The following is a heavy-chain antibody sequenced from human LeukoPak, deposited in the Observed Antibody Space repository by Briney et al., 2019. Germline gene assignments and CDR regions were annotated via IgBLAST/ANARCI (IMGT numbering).Heavy chain of an antibody. CDR3: ARGLWTAVAGRNGYNNGYYFDY. CDR2: INHSGST. CDR1: GGSFSGYY. Sequence: SETLSLTCAVYGGSFSGYYWSWIRQPPGKGLEWIGEINHSGSTNYNPSLKSRVTISVDTSKNQFSLKLSSVTAADTAVYYCARGLWTAVAGRNGYNNGYYFDYWGQGTLVTVSS. J-gene: IGHJ4*02. V-gene: IGHV4-34*01. D-gene: IGHD5-24*01.